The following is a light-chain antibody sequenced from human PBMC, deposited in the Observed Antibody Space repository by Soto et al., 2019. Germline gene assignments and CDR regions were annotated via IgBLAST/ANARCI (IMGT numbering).Light chain of an antibody. CDR2: GAS. CDR3: QQYGSSPLLT. V-gene: IGKV3-20*01. J-gene: IGKJ4*01. CDR1: QSVSSSY. Sequence: EIVLTQSTGTLSLSPGERATLSCRASQSVSSSYLAWYQQKPGQAPRLLIYGASSRATGIPDRFSGSGSGTDFTLTISRLEPEDVAVYYCQQYGSSPLLTFGGGTKVEIK.